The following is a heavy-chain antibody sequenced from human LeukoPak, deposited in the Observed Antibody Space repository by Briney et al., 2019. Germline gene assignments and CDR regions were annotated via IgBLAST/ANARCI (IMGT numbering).Heavy chain of an antibody. V-gene: IGHV4-39*07. CDR1: GGSISGSSYY. D-gene: IGHD2-15*01. CDR3: ASLARAHCTGGTCFWYFDY. Sequence: ASETLSLTCTVSGGSISGSSYYWGWIRQPPGKGLEWIGSIYYSGSTYYNPSLKSRVTISVDTSKNQFSLKLSSVTAADTAVYYCASLARAHCTGGTCFWYFDYWPRGTLVTVSS. J-gene: IGHJ4*02. CDR2: IYYSGST.